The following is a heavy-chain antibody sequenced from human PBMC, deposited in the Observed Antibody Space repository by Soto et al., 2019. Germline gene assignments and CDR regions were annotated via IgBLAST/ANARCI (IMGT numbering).Heavy chain of an antibody. Sequence: GGSLRLSCAASGFICSSYDMSWVRQAPGKGLEWVSTILVDGRTFYVDSVKGRFTISRDSSQNTVYLQTNSLTAGDTALYYCAKATATGGGAFDICGQGTMVTVSS. J-gene: IGHJ3*02. CDR2: ILVDGRT. CDR3: AKATATGGGAFDI. V-gene: IGHV3-23*01. CDR1: GFICSSYD. D-gene: IGHD2-8*02.